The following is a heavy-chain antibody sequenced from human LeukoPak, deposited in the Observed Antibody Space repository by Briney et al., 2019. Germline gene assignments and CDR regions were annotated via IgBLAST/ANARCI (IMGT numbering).Heavy chain of an antibody. J-gene: IGHJ3*02. CDR1: GFTFSSYA. Sequence: GGSLRLSCTASGFTFSSYAMSWVRQAPGKGLEWVSAISGIGGSTYYADSVKGRFTISRDNSKNTLYLQMNSLRAEDTAVYYCASLIVVVMNEGDAFDIWGQGTMVTVSS. D-gene: IGHD3-22*01. V-gene: IGHV3-23*01. CDR2: ISGIGGST. CDR3: ASLIVVVMNEGDAFDI.